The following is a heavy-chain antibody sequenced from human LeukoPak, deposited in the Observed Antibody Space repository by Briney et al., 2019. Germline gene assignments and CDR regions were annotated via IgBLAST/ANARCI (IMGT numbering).Heavy chain of an antibody. J-gene: IGHJ6*04. Sequence: SETLSLTCTVSGGSVSSGSYYWSWIRQPPGKGLEWIRYIYYSGSTNYNPSLKSRVTISVDTSKNQFSLKLSSVTAADTAVYYCARGLTFGGVIVREDYGMDVWGKGTTVTVSS. V-gene: IGHV4-61*01. CDR3: ARGLTFGGVIVREDYGMDV. CDR1: GGSVSSGSYY. D-gene: IGHD3-16*02. CDR2: IYYSGST.